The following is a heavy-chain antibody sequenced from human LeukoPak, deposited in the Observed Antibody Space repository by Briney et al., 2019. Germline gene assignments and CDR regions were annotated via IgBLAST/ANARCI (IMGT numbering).Heavy chain of an antibody. CDR1: GGTFSSYA. D-gene: IGHD6-19*01. CDR2: IIPIFGTA. J-gene: IGHJ4*02. CDR3: ARGARIAVAGTDY. Sequence: SVKVSCKASGGTFSSYAISWARQAPGQGLEWMGGIIPIFGTANYAQKFQGRVTITADESTSTAYMELSSLRSEDTAVYYCARGARIAVAGTDYWGQGTLVTVSS. V-gene: IGHV1-69*13.